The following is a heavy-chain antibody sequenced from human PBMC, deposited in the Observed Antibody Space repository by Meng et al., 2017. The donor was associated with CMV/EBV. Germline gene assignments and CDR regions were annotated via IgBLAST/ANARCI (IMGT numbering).Heavy chain of an antibody. CDR3: ARLFLSAFDP. V-gene: IGHV5-51*01. J-gene: IGHJ5*02. CDR1: GYSFTSYW. D-gene: IGHD3-16*02. Sequence: ISCEGSGYSFTSYWIGWVRRMPGRGLEWMGIIYPGDSDTRYSPSFQGQVTISADKSISTAYLQWSSLKASDTAMYYCARLFLSAFDPWGQGTLVTVSS. CDR2: IYPGDSDT.